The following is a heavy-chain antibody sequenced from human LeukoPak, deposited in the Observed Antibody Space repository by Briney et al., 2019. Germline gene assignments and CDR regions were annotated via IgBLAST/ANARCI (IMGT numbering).Heavy chain of an antibody. Sequence: SETLSLTCSVSGGSMSSDYWSWIRQFPGKGLEWIGRMFGNGGTNYSPSFQRRATMSVDTSTRRLSLRLNSVTAADTAVYYCARQTAKKWDLPGSFDSWGQGILVTVSS. J-gene: IGHJ4*02. CDR3: ARQTAKKWDLPGSFDS. CDR2: MFGNGGT. CDR1: GGSMSSDY. V-gene: IGHV4-59*08. D-gene: IGHD1-26*01.